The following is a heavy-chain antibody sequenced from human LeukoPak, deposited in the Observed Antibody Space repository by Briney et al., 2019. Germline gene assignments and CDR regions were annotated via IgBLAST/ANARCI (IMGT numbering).Heavy chain of an antibody. CDR3: ARGGTNLVLIGNFFDY. Sequence: ASVKVSCKASGGTFSSYAISWVRQAPGQGLEWMGWINPNGGIDLAQKFEGRVTMTTDTSVNSASMEVRRLAVDDTAVYYCARGGTNLVLIGNFFDYWGQGTLVIVSS. CDR1: GGTFSSYA. D-gene: IGHD1-1*01. V-gene: IGHV1-2*02. J-gene: IGHJ4*02. CDR2: INPNGGI.